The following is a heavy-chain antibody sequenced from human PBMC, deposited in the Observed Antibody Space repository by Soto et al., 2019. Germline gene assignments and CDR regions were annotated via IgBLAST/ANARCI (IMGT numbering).Heavy chain of an antibody. Sequence: QVQLVQSGAEVKKPGASVKVSCKASGYTFTSYYMHWVRQAPGQGLEWMGIINPSGGSTSYAQKFQGRVTMTRDTSTSTVYMELSSLRSEDTAVYYCARDIRLEDSSSWNPFDYWGQGTLVTVSS. J-gene: IGHJ4*02. D-gene: IGHD6-13*01. CDR3: ARDIRLEDSSSWNPFDY. CDR2: INPSGGST. V-gene: IGHV1-46*03. CDR1: GYTFTSYY.